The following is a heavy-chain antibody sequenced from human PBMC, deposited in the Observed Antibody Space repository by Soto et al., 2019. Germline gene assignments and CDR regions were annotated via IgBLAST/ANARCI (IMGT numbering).Heavy chain of an antibody. CDR2: IYYSGST. CDR1: GGSISSGGYY. J-gene: IGHJ4*02. CDR3: ARAPKVSGSSQTRPDF. Sequence: SETLSLTCTVSGGSISSGGYYWSWIRQHPGKGLEWIGYIYYSGSTYYNPSLKSRVTISVDTSKNQFSLKLSSVSAADTAVYYCARAPKVSGSSQTRPDFWGQGTLVTVS. V-gene: IGHV4-31*03. D-gene: IGHD6-6*01.